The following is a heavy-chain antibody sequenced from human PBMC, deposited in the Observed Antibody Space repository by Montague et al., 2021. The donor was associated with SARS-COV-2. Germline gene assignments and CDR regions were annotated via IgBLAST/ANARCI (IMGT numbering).Heavy chain of an antibody. V-gene: IGHV4-34*01. CDR2: INHSGYT. D-gene: IGHD5-12*01. Sequence: PGTVSLTCAVYGASSSNYYWSWIRQSPGKGLEWVGEINHSGYTDYNPSLESRLTISLDSSKKQFSLKMTSVTAADTAIYYCASAPRYSFGFWAYWGQGTLVSVSS. CDR1: GASSSNYY. CDR3: ASAPRYSFGFWAY. J-gene: IGHJ4*02.